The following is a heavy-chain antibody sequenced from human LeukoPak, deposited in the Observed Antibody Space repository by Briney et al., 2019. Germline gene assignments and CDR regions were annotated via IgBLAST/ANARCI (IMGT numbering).Heavy chain of an antibody. V-gene: IGHV4-4*07. CDR1: GGSISSYY. CDR2: IYITGST. D-gene: IGHD4-23*01. CDR3: SGAAYGGGPDAFDV. Sequence: SETLSLTCTVSGGSISSYYWSWIRQPAGKGLEWIGRIYITGSTTYNPSLKSRLTMSVDTSKNQFSLKLISITAADTAGYYCSGAAYGGGPDAFDVWGQVAMVS. J-gene: IGHJ3*01.